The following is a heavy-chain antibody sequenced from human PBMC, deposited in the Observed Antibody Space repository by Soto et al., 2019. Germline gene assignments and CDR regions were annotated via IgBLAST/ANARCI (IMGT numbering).Heavy chain of an antibody. CDR1: GDSVSTNSAA. J-gene: IGHJ6*02. Sequence: PSQTLSLTCAISGDSVSTNSAALNWVRQSPSRGLEWLGRTYYTSKWFNDYAVSVKGRITINPDTSKNQFSLQLNSVTPEDTAVYYCAGGYGMNVWGQGTTVTVSS. V-gene: IGHV6-1*01. CDR2: TYYTSKWFN. CDR3: AGGYGMNV.